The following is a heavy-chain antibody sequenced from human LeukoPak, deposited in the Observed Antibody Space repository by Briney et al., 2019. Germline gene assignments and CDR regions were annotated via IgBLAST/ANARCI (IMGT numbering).Heavy chain of an antibody. Sequence: ASVKVSCKASGYTFASYGISWVRQAPGQGLEWMGWISAYNGSTNYAQKLQGRVTMTTDTSTSTAYMELRSLRSDDTAVYYCARRLTRSSGRSRGDFDYWGQGTLVTVSS. CDR2: ISAYNGST. J-gene: IGHJ4*02. CDR3: ARRLTRSSGRSRGDFDY. V-gene: IGHV1-18*01. D-gene: IGHD6-25*01. CDR1: GYTFASYG.